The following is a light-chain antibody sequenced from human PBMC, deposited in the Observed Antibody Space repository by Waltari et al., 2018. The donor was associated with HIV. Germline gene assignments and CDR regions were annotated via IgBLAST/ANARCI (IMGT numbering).Light chain of an antibody. CDR1: QSLFHNSNMKIY. J-gene: IGKJ3*01. CDR3: QQYYNLHT. CDR2: WAS. V-gene: IGKV4-1*01. Sequence: DIVMTKTPDSMAVSLGERATSDCKSRQSLFHNSNMKIYLAWYQHKPGQPPKLLINWASTRKSGVPDRFSGSGSGTDFILTINSLQPEDVAVYYCQQYYNLHTFGPWTKVEIK.